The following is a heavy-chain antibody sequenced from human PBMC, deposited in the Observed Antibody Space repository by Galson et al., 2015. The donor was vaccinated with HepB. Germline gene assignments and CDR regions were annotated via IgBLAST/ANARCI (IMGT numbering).Heavy chain of an antibody. Sequence: SLRLSCAVSGFSIDSHFMTWLRQAPGKGLEFVSIIEIGGIKHYADSVKGRFAISGDSSKNTVYLQMNSLTVEDTALYYCAAGNGGIDSWGQGTLVTVSS. CDR3: AAGNGGIDS. CDR2: IEIGGIK. V-gene: IGHV3-53*01. D-gene: IGHD3-16*01. CDR1: GFSIDSHF. J-gene: IGHJ4*02.